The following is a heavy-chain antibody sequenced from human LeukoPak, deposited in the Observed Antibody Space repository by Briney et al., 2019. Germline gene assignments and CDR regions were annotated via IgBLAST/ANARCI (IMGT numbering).Heavy chain of an antibody. CDR2: ISSDGSIK. CDR1: GFTFSDYY. V-gene: IGHV3-11*01. CDR3: ARGQNWFDP. Sequence: GGSLRLSCAASGFTFSDYYMSWIRQTPGKGLEWVSYISSDGSIKYHADSVKGRFTISRDNTKNSLYLQMNSLRAEDTAVYNCARGQNWFDPWGQGALVTVSS. J-gene: IGHJ5*02.